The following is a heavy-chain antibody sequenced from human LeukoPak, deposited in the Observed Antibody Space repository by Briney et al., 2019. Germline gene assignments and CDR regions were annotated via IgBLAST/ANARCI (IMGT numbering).Heavy chain of an antibody. D-gene: IGHD3-22*01. J-gene: IGHJ4*02. Sequence: GASVEISCKGSGYSFTSYWIGWVRQMPGKGLEWMGIIYPGDSDTRYSPSFQGQVTISADKSISTAYLQWSSLKASDTAMYYCARRVSSGYYGADYWGQGTLVTVSS. CDR2: IYPGDSDT. CDR1: GYSFTSYW. CDR3: ARRVSSGYYGADY. V-gene: IGHV5-51*01.